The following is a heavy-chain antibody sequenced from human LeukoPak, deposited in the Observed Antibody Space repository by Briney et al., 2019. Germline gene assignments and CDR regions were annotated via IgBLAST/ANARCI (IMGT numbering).Heavy chain of an antibody. J-gene: IGHJ6*04. CDR1: GFTVSSNY. D-gene: IGHD3-10*02. CDR2: IYSGGST. Sequence: GGSLRLSCAASGFTVSSNYMSWVRQAPGEGLEWVSVIYSGGSTYYADSVKGRFTISRDNAKNSLYLQMNSLRAEDTAVYYCAELGITMIGGVWGKGTTVTISS. V-gene: IGHV3-53*01. CDR3: AELGITMIGGV.